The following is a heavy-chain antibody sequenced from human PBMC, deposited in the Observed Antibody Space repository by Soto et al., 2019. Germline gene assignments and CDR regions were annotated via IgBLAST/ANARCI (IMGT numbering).Heavy chain of an antibody. J-gene: IGHJ4*02. D-gene: IGHD3-22*01. CDR3: ARMYYYDSSGITHFDY. CDR1: GGTFSSYA. V-gene: IGHV1-69*13. CDR2: IIPIFGTA. Sequence: ASLKVSCKSSGGTFSSYAISWVRQAPGQGLEWMGGIIPIFGTANYAQKFQGRVTITADESTSTAYMELSSLRSEDTAVYYCARMYYYDSSGITHFDYWGQGTLVTVSS.